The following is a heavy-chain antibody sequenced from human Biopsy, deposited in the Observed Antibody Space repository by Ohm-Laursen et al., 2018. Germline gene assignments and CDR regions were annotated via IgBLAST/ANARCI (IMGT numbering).Heavy chain of an antibody. V-gene: IGHV3-23*01. CDR2: IGGSGGGT. CDR1: GLRFSMYA. J-gene: IGHJ6*02. Sequence: GSLRLSCAASGLRFSMYAMSWVRQAPGKGLEWVSAIGGSGGGTYYADSVKGRFTISRDDSKNTVYLQMNSLRVEDRAVYYCARPMSRVVAYGMDVWGQRTTVTVSS. D-gene: IGHD2-15*01. CDR3: ARPMSRVVAYGMDV.